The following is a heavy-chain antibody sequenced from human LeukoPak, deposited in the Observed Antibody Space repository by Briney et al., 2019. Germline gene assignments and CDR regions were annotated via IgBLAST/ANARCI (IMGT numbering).Heavy chain of an antibody. V-gene: IGHV3-23*01. Sequence: GGSLRLSCAASGFTFSSYAMSWVRQAPGKGLEWVSAISGSGGSTYYADSVKGRFTISRDNAKNSLYLQMNSLRAEDTALYYCAREIKYYYGSGSYYSVSDYWGQGTLVTVSS. CDR1: GFTFSSYA. CDR3: AREIKYYYGSGSYYSVSDY. CDR2: ISGSGGST. D-gene: IGHD3-10*01. J-gene: IGHJ4*02.